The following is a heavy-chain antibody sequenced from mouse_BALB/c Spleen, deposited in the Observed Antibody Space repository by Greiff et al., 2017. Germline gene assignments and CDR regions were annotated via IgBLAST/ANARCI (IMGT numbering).Heavy chain of an antibody. CDR1: GYAFSSYW. CDR3: AREDTTALFDY. CDR2: IYPGDGDT. Sequence: QVQLKQSGAELVRPGSSVKISCKASGYAFSSYWMNWVKQRPGQGLEWIGQIYPGDGDTNYNGKFKGKATLTADKSSSTAYMQLSSLTSEDSAVYFCAREDTTALFDYWGQGTTLTVSS. D-gene: IGHD1-2*01. J-gene: IGHJ2*01. V-gene: IGHV1-80*01.